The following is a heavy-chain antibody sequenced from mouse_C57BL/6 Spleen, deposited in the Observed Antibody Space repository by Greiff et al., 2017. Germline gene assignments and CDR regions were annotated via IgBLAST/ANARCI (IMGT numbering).Heavy chain of an antibody. J-gene: IGHJ3*01. CDR2: IYPGDGDT. CDR1: GYAFSSYW. D-gene: IGHD3-2*02. CDR3: ARFGDSSGTFAY. Sequence: VKLMESGAELVKPGASVKISCKASGYAFSSYWMNWVKQRPGKGLEWIGQIYPGDGDTNYNGKFKGKATLTADKSSSTAYMQLSSLTSEDSAVYFCARFGDSSGTFAYWGQGTLVTVSA. V-gene: IGHV1-80*01.